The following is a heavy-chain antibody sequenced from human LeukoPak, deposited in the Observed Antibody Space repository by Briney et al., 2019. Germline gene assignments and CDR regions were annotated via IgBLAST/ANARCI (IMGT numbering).Heavy chain of an antibody. CDR3: ARDSSSWTYPPSTFDY. CDR1: GFTFSSYW. Sequence: GGSLRLSCAASGFTFSSYWMSWVRQAPGKGLEWVANIKQDGSEKYYVDSVKGRFTISRGNAKNSLYLQMNSLRAEDTAVYYCARDSSSWTYPPSTFDYWGQGTLVTVSS. J-gene: IGHJ4*02. CDR2: IKQDGSEK. V-gene: IGHV3-7*01. D-gene: IGHD6-13*01.